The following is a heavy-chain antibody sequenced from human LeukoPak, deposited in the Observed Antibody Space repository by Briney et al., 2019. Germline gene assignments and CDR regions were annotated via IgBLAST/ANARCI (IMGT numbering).Heavy chain of an antibody. CDR3: AIIAFWGVYYCDY. CDR1: GYTFTSYG. J-gene: IGHJ4*02. D-gene: IGHD3-16*01. V-gene: IGHV1-18*01. Sequence: GASVKVSCKASGYTFTSYGLSWVRQAPGQGLDWMGWISAYNGNTNYAQKLQGRDTMTTDTSKRTAYMKLKSLRSDDTAVYYCAIIAFWGVYYCDYWGQGTLVTVSS. CDR2: ISAYNGNT.